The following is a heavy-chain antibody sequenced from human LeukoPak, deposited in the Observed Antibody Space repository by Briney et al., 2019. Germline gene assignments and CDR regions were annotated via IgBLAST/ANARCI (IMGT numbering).Heavy chain of an antibody. CDR1: GGTFSNYA. V-gene: IGHV1-69*13. D-gene: IGHD4-23*01. J-gene: IGHJ4*02. CDR3: ARGWLAESTVVTPYNY. Sequence: SVKVSCKASGGTFSNYAINWVRQAPGQGLEWMGGIIPLFGTANYAQKFQGRVTITAVESMSTAYMELSSLRSVDTAVYYCARGWLAESTVVTPYNYWGQGTLVTVSS. CDR2: IIPLFGTA.